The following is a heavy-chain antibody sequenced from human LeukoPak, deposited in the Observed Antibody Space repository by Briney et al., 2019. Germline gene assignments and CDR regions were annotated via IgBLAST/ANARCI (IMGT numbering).Heavy chain of an antibody. D-gene: IGHD5-18*01. J-gene: IGHJ4*02. V-gene: IGHV3-23*01. CDR3: AKDDAGDGYGFPYYFDY. CDR2: INGSGGST. CDR1: GFTFSSYA. Sequence: GGSLRLSCAASGFTFSSYAMSWVRQAPGKGLEWVSDINGSGGSTYYADSVKGRFTISRDNSKNTLYLQMNSLRAEDTAVYYCAKDDAGDGYGFPYYFDYWGQGTLVTVSS.